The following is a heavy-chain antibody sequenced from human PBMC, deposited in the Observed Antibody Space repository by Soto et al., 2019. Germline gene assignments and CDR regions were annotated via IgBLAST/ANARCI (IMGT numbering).Heavy chain of an antibody. D-gene: IGHD3-10*01. CDR1: GGPISSGGYY. CDR2: IYYSGST. J-gene: IGHJ6*02. CDR3: ARHATVPGNRYYYGMDV. V-gene: IGHV4-31*03. Sequence: PSDTLSLTCTVSGGPISSGGYYWSWIRQHPGKGLEWIGYIYYSGSTYYNPSLKSRVTISVDTSKNQFSLKLSSVTAAATAVYYCARHATVPGNRYYYGMDVCGQGTTVTVSS.